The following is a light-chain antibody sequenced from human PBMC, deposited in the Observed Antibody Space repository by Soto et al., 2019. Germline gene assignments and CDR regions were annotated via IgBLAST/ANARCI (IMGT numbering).Light chain of an antibody. V-gene: IGKV3-20*01. CDR1: QSVSSSY. CDR2: GAS. Sequence: EIVLTQSPGTLSLSPEERATLSCRASQSVSSSYLAWYQQKPGQAPRLLIYGASSRATGIPDRFSGSGSGTDFTLTISRLEPEDFAVYYCQQYGSSPQGFTFGPGTKVDIK. CDR3: QQYGSSPQGFT. J-gene: IGKJ3*01.